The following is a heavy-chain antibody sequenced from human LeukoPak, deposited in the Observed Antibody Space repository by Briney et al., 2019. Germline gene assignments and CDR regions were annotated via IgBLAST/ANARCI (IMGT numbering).Heavy chain of an antibody. Sequence: GGSLRLSCAASGFTFDDYAMHWVRQPPGKGLEWVSGISWNSDIIGYADFVKGRFTISRDNAKNSLYLHMNSLRVEDTAVYYCARGPPYGSRGDYFDYWGQGTLVTVSS. V-gene: IGHV3-9*01. CDR2: ISWNSDII. CDR3: ARGPPYGSRGDYFDY. CDR1: GFTFDDYA. J-gene: IGHJ4*02. D-gene: IGHD3-10*01.